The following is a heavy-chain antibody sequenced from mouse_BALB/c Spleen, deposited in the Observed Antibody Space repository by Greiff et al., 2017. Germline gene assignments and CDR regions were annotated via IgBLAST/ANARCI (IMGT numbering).Heavy chain of an antibody. V-gene: IGHV1S22*01. CDR1: GYTFTSYW. CDR2: IYPGSGST. CDR3: TRVKNYYGSRGAMDY. D-gene: IGHD1-1*01. J-gene: IGHJ4*01. Sequence: LKQPGSELVRPGASVKLSCKASGYTFTSYWMHWVKQRPGQGLEWIGNIYPGSGSTNYDEKFKSKATLTVDTSSSTAYMQLSSLTSEDSAVYYCTRVKNYYGSRGAMDYWGQGTSVTVSS.